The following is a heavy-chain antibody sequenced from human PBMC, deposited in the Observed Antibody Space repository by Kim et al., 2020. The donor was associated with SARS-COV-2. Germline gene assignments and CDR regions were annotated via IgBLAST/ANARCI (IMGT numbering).Heavy chain of an antibody. CDR3: ARDHRSCSTITFYGEAIDY. V-gene: IGHV1-3*01. D-gene: IGHD1-26*01. J-gene: IGHJ4*01. CDR1: GYTFTNYA. Sequence: ASVKVSCKASGYTFTNYAIHWMRQAPGQRLEWMGWINSVSGNTEYSQMFQGRVTITRDTSATTAYMERSNLSSEETAVYYCARDHRSCSTITFYGEAIDY. CDR2: INSVSGNT.